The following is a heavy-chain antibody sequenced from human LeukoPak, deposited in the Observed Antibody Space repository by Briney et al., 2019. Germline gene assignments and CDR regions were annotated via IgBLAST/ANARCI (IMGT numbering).Heavy chain of an antibody. V-gene: IGHV3-21*01. Sequence: PGGSLRLSCAASGFTFSSYSMNWVRQAPGKGLEWVSSISSSSSYIYYADSVKGRFTISRDNAKNSLYLQMNSLRAEDTAVYYCARVHDEGGDDSSGYYPVITYFDYWGQGTLVTVSS. J-gene: IGHJ4*02. CDR2: ISSSSSYI. CDR3: ARVHDEGGDDSSGYYPVITYFDY. CDR1: GFTFSSYS. D-gene: IGHD3-22*01.